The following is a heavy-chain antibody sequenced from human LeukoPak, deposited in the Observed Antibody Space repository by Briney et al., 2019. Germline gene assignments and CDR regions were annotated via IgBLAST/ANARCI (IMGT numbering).Heavy chain of an antibody. J-gene: IGHJ4*02. CDR3: ARRGYSSGWYDY. CDR2: IYYTGTT. Sequence: SETLSLTCTVSGGSISNSNSYWGWFRQPPRKGLEWIGSIYYTGTTNYNPSLKSRVTISVDTSKNQLSLKLSSVTAADTAVYYCARRGYSSGWYDYWGQGTLVTVSS. D-gene: IGHD6-19*01. CDR1: GGSISNSNSY. V-gene: IGHV4-39*01.